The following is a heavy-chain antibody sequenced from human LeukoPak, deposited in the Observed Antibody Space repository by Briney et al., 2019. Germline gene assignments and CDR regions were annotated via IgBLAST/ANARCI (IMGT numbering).Heavy chain of an antibody. CDR1: GFTFSHVW. D-gene: IGHD1-14*01. CDR3: ARDMKGNLDY. Sequence: GGSLRLSCAASGFTFSHVWMAWVRQAPGKGLEWVANINQDGSTKQYVDSVRGRFTISRDNAKNSLYLQMNSLTAEDTGLYHCARDMKGNLDYWGQGTLVTVSS. V-gene: IGHV3-7*01. CDR2: INQDGSTK. J-gene: IGHJ4*02.